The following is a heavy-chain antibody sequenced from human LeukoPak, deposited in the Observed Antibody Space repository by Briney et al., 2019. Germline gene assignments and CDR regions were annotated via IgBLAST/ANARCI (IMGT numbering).Heavy chain of an antibody. CDR1: GFTFSSYG. CDR3: AGGLGGGYGGFDY. J-gene: IGHJ4*02. CDR2: IWYDGSNK. D-gene: IGHD3-16*01. Sequence: GRCLRLSCAASGFTFSSYGMHWVRQAPGKGLEWVGVIWYDGSNKYYADSVKGRFTISRDNSKNTLYLQMNSLRAEDTAVYYFAGGLGGGYGGFDYWGQGTLVTVSS. V-gene: IGHV3-33*01.